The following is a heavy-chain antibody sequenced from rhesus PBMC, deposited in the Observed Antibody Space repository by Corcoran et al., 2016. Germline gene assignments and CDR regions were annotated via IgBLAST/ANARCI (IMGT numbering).Heavy chain of an antibody. Sequence: EVQLAESGGGLVQPGGSLRLSCVASGVTFSSYEMHWVRQAPGKGLEWVSVISEIGVTIYYADFVKGRFTISRENAKNSLFLQMNSLRAEDTAVYYCTRVQYQYYFDYWGQGVLVTVSS. CDR2: ISEIGVTI. CDR3: TRVQYQYYFDY. V-gene: IGHV3-100*02. CDR1: GVTFSSYE. D-gene: IGHD3-3*01. J-gene: IGHJ4*01.